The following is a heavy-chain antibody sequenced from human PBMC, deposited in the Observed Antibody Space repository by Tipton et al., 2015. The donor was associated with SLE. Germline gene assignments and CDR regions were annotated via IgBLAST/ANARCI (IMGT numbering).Heavy chain of an antibody. D-gene: IGHD6-6*01. J-gene: IGHJ4*02. Sequence: SLRLSCAASGFTFRSNGMHWVRQAPGKGLEWVAGIWYDGSEKYYADSVKGRFTISRDNSKNTLYLQMNSLRPEDTAVYYCVRWGADRAPDYWGQGALVTVSS. V-gene: IGHV3-33*01. CDR2: IWYDGSEK. CDR3: VRWGADRAPDY. CDR1: GFTFRSNG.